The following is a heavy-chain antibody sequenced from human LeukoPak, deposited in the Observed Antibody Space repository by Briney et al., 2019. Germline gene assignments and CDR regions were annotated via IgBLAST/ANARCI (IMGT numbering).Heavy chain of an antibody. J-gene: IGHJ4*02. CDR1: SGSISSSGYY. Sequence: SETLSLTCTVSSGSISSSGYYCSWIRQHPGKGLEWIGCIYYSGSTYYNPSLKSRVTISVDTSKNQFSLKLSSVTAADTAVYYCAREYYGGNGPTFDYWGQGTLVTVSS. D-gene: IGHD4-23*01. CDR3: AREYYGGNGPTFDY. V-gene: IGHV4-31*03. CDR2: IYYSGST.